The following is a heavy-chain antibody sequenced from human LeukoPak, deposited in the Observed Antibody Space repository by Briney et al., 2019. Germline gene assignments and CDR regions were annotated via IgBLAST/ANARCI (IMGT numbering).Heavy chain of an antibody. CDR2: IYYSGNT. J-gene: IGHJ4*02. CDR3: ARQTGSGLFILP. Sequence: PSETLSLTCTVSGVSISSSNSYWGWIRQPPVKGLEWIGSIYYSGNTYYNASLKSQVSISIDTSKNQFSLRLTSVTAADTAVSYCARQTGSGLFILPGGQGTLVTVSS. V-gene: IGHV4-39*01. D-gene: IGHD3/OR15-3a*01. CDR1: GVSISSSNSY.